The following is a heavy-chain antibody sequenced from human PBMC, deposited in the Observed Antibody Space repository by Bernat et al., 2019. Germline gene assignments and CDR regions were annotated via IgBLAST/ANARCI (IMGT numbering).Heavy chain of an antibody. Sequence: QVQLQESGPGLVKPSQTLSLTCTVSGGSISSGGYYLSWIRQHPGKGLEWIGYIYYSGSTYYNPSLKSRVTISVDTSKNQFSLKLSSVTAADTAVYYCARVGGCSGGSCYSPPFDYWGQGTLVTVSS. CDR1: GGSISSGGYY. CDR3: ARVGGCSGGSCYSPPFDY. V-gene: IGHV4-31*03. J-gene: IGHJ4*02. CDR2: IYYSGST. D-gene: IGHD2-15*01.